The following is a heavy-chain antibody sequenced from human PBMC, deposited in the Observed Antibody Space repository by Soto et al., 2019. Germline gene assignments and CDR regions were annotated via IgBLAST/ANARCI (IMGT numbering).Heavy chain of an antibody. V-gene: IGHV6-1*01. CDR1: GTRVLTTIAA. CDR3: ARGATVVTLVRGGNWFDP. D-gene: IGHD4-17*01. J-gene: IGHJ5*02. Sequence: QVQLQQSGPGLVKPSQTLSLTCAISGTRVLTTIAAWNGIRQSPSRGFEWRGRPYYRSKWYNDYAVSVKSRITINPDTSKNQFSLQLNSVTPEDTAVYYCARGATVVTLVRGGNWFDPWGQGTLVTVSS. CDR2: PYYRSKWYN.